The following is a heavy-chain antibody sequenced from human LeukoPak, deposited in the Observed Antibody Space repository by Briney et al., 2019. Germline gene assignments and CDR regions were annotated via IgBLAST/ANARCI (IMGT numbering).Heavy chain of an antibody. CDR1: GGTFSSYA. CDR3: ARRPYCGGDCYSEFDY. J-gene: IGHJ4*02. V-gene: IGHV1-69*06. CDR2: IIPIFCTA. Sequence: VASVTVSCKASGGTFSSYAISWVRQAPGQGLEWMGGIIPIFCTANYAQKFQGRVTITADKSTSTAYMELSSLRSEDTAVYYCARRPYCGGDCYSEFDYWGQGTLVTVSS. D-gene: IGHD2-21*02.